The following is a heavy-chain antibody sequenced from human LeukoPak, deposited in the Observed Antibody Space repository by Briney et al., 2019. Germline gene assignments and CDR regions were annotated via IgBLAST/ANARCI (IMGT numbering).Heavy chain of an antibody. J-gene: IGHJ4*02. V-gene: IGHV3-11*01. Sequence: PGGSLRLSCAASGFTLNDCYMSWIRQAPGKGLEWVSYISSGSGSTIHYADSVKGRFTISRDNAKNSLYLQMNSLRAEDTAVYYCAREKGSGPVGYWGQGTLVTVSS. D-gene: IGHD6-19*01. CDR1: GFTLNDCY. CDR3: AREKGSGPVGY. CDR2: ISSGSGSTI.